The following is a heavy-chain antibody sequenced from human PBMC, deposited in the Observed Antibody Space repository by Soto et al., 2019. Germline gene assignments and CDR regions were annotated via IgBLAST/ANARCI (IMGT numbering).Heavy chain of an antibody. J-gene: IGHJ5*02. V-gene: IGHV7-4-1*01. CDR3: ARGVQLWLSNWFDP. Sequence: ASVKVSCKASGYTFTSYAMNWVRQAPGQGLEWMGWINTNTGNPTYAQGFTGRFVFSLDTSVSTAYLQICSLKAEDTAVYYCARGVQLWLSNWFDPWGQGALVTVSS. CDR1: GYTFTSYA. CDR2: INTNTGNP. D-gene: IGHD5-18*01.